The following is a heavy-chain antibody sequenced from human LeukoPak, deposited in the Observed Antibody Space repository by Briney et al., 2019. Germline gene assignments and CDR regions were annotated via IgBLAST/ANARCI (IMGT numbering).Heavy chain of an antibody. D-gene: IGHD5-12*01. J-gene: IGHJ4*02. V-gene: IGHV5-51*01. CDR1: EYSFTSYW. CDR3: ARLPGIVATIERYFDY. CDR2: IYPGDSDT. Sequence: LGESLKISWQGPEYSFTSYWIGWVRQMPGKGLEWVGIIYPGDSDTRYSPSFQGQVTISADKSISTAYLQWSSLKASDTAMYYCARLPGIVATIERYFDYWGQGTLVTVSS.